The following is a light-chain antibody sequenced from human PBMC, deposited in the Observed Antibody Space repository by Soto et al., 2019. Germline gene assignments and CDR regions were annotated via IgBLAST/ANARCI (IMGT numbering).Light chain of an antibody. CDR2: AAS. Sequence: DIQMTQSPSSVSASVGDRVTITCRASQGISSWLAWYQKKPGKAPKLLMYAASSLQSGVPLRFSGSGSGTDFTLTISSLQPEDFATYYCQQANSIPLTFGGGTKVEIK. V-gene: IGKV1D-12*01. CDR3: QQANSIPLT. J-gene: IGKJ4*01. CDR1: QGISSW.